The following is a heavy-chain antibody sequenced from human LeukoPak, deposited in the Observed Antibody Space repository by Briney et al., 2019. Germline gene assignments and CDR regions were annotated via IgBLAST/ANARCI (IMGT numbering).Heavy chain of an antibody. CDR2: MYHRGRT. V-gene: IGHV4-39*01. J-gene: IGHJ4*02. Sequence: PSETLSLTCTVSGGSISSSNLYWGWIRQPPGKGLEWIGSMYHRGRTYYNPSLKSRVTISVDTSKNQFSLNLSSVTAADTAVYYCARHADSSGYYFFDFWGQGTLVTVSS. CDR1: GGSISSSNLY. CDR3: ARHADSSGYYFFDF. D-gene: IGHD3-22*01.